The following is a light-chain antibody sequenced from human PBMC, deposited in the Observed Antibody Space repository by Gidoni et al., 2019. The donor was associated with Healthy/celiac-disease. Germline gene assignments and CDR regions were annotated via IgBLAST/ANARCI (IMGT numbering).Light chain of an antibody. CDR1: QSLLKNSNNENY. CDR3: QQYYSSPRT. V-gene: IGKV4-1*01. Sequence: DIVMTQSPDSLAVSLGERATINCKSSQSLLKNSNNENYLAWDQQKPGQPPKLLIYWASTRESGVPDRFSGSGSGTDFTLTISRLQAEDVAVYYCQQYYSSPRTFXXXTKVENK. CDR2: WAS. J-gene: IGKJ1*01.